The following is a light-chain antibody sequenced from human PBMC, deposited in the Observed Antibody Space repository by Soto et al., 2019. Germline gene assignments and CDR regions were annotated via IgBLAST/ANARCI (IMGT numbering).Light chain of an antibody. J-gene: IGKJ1*01. CDR1: QSVSIN. V-gene: IGKV3-15*01. CDR2: GAS. CDR3: QEYDNWPPEGT. Sequence: TVLTQSPATLSVSPGERASLSCRASQSVSINLAWYRQKPGQAPRLLIYGASTRATGIPARFSGSGSGTEFTLTINSLQSEDFAVYYCQEYDNWPPEGTFGQGTKVEV.